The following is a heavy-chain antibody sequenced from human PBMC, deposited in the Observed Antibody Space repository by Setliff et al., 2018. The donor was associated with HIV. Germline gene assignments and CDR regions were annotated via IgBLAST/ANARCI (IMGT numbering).Heavy chain of an antibody. CDR1: GGSISSHY. V-gene: IGHV4-59*08. Sequence: SETLSLTCTVSGGSISSHYWSWIRQPPGKGLEWVGSIYYSGSTNYNPSLKSRVTISVDTSKNQFSLKLSSVTAADTAVYYCARGRAEYVAVAVMGSWFDPWGQGTQVTVSS. CDR2: IYYSGST. CDR3: ARGRAEYVAVAVMGSWFDP. J-gene: IGHJ5*02. D-gene: IGHD6-19*01.